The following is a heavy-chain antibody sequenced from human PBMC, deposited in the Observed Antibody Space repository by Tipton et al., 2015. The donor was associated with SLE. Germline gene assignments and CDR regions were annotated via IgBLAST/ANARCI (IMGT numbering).Heavy chain of an antibody. V-gene: IGHV3-30*04. D-gene: IGHD4-17*01. Sequence: RSLRLSCAASGFTFSSYAMHWVRQAPGKGLEWVAVISYDGSNKYYADSVKGRFTISRDNSKSPLYLQMNSLRAEDTAVYYCARALGDYGYFYGMDVWGQGTTVTVSS. J-gene: IGHJ6*02. CDR2: ISYDGSNK. CDR3: ARALGDYGYFYGMDV. CDR1: GFTFSSYA.